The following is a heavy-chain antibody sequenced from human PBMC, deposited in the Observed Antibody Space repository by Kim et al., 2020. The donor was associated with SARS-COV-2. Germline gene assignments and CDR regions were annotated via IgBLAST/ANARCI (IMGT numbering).Heavy chain of an antibody. V-gene: IGHV3-23*01. D-gene: IGHD3-16*02. J-gene: IGHJ4*02. Sequence: RFTISRDNAKNTMYLQRNSLRAEDTAVYYCAKGSYYDYVWGSYRSYYFDYWGQGTLVTVSS. CDR3: AKGSYYDYVWGSYRSYYFDY.